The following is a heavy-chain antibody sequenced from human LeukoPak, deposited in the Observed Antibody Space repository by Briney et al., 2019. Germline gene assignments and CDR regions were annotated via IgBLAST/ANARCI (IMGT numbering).Heavy chain of an antibody. V-gene: IGHV4-34*01. D-gene: IGHD2-15*01. CDR1: GGSFSGYY. CDR3: ARGLSAIVY. CDR2: INHSGST. Sequence: SETLSLTCAVYGGSFSGYYWSWIRQPPGKGLEWIGEINHSGSTNYNPSLKSRVTISVDTSKNQFSLKLSSVTAADTAVYYCARGLSAIVYWGQGTLVTVSS. J-gene: IGHJ4*02.